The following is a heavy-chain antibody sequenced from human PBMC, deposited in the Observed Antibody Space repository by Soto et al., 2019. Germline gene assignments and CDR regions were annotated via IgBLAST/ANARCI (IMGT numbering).Heavy chain of an antibody. V-gene: IGHV1-3*01. J-gene: IGHJ5*02. Sequence: QVQLVQSGAEVKKPGASVKVSCKASGYTFTSYAMHWVRQAPGQRLEWMGWINAGNGNTKYSQKFQGRVTITRDTSASTAYMELSSLRSEDTAVYYCVQSPWDPWNNWFDPWGQGTLVTVSS. D-gene: IGHD1-1*01. CDR1: GYTFTSYA. CDR3: VQSPWDPWNNWFDP. CDR2: INAGNGNT.